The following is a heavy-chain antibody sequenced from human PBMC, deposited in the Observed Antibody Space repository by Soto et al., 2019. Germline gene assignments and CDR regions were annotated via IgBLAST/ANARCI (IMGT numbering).Heavy chain of an antibody. V-gene: IGHV4-59*01. Sequence: SETLSLTCTVSGASISRYYWSWIRQSPGKGLEWIGYLYNTGSTIYNPSLKSRVTISVDTSKNQFSLKMNSVTAAHTAVYYCASYLWGYCGVECYLLDVCGQGTSVTVSS. J-gene: IGHJ6*02. CDR2: LYNTGST. CDR3: ASYLWGYCGVECYLLDV. D-gene: IGHD2-21*01. CDR1: GASISRYY.